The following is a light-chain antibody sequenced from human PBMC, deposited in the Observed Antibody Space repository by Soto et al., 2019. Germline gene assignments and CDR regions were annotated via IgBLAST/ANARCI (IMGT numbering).Light chain of an antibody. Sequence: ETVLTQSPGTLSLSPGERATLSCRASQTIRSNYLAWYRQTPGQAPRLLIYGASNRATGIADRFSGSGSGTDFTXIXXXXXPXDFALYYCQQYGSSPWTFGQGTKVEIK. CDR3: QQYGSSPWT. CDR1: QTIRSNY. J-gene: IGKJ1*01. V-gene: IGKV3-20*01. CDR2: GAS.